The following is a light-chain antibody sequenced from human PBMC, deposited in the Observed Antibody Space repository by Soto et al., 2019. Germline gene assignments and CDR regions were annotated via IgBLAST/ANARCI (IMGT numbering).Light chain of an antibody. CDR2: GAS. CDR1: QNININ. Sequence: EIVMTQSPVILSVSPGERAPLSCRASQNININLAWYQQRPGQAPRVLIYGASSRASGIPDRFSGSGSGTDFTLTINRLEPDDFAFYYCQQYKDWPPLTFGGGTRVDMK. J-gene: IGKJ4*01. CDR3: QQYKDWPPLT. V-gene: IGKV3D-15*01.